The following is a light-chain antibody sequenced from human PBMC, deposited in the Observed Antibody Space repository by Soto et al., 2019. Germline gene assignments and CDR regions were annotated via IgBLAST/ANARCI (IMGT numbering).Light chain of an antibody. CDR2: DVT. CDR1: SSDVGGYNF. J-gene: IGLJ1*01. CDR3: SSYTSISTYV. V-gene: IGLV2-14*01. Sequence: QSVLTQPASVSGSPGQSITISCTGTSSDVGGYNFVSWYQQHPDKAPKLMIYDVTNRPSGVSNRVSGSKSVNTASLTISGLQAEYEADYYCSSYTSISTYVFGPGTKLTVL.